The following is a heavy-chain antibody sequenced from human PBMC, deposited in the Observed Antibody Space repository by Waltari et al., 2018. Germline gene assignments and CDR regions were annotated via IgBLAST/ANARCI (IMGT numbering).Heavy chain of an antibody. Sequence: QVQLVQSGAEVKKPGSSVKVSCKASGGTFSSYAISWVRQAPGQGLEWMGGIIPIFGTANYAQKFQGRVTISTDESTSTAYMELSSLRYEDTAVYYCARSNEYYYDSSGYYYGYFQHWGQGTLVTVSS. CDR3: ARSNEYYYDSSGYYYGYFQH. V-gene: IGHV1-69*05. CDR1: GGTFSSYA. D-gene: IGHD3-22*01. J-gene: IGHJ1*01. CDR2: IIPIFGTA.